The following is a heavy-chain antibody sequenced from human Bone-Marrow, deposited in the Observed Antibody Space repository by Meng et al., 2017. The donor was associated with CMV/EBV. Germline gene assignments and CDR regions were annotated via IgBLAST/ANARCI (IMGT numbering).Heavy chain of an antibody. V-gene: IGHV3-11*01. CDR1: GFTFSDYY. J-gene: IGHJ6*02. D-gene: IGHD4-17*01. CDR3: ASGTTVTTFYYYYGMDV. CDR2: ISSSGSTI. Sequence: SCAASGFTFSDYYMSWIRQAPGKGLEWVSYISSSGSTIYYADSVKGRFTISRDNAKNSLYLQMNSLRAEDTAVYYCASGTTVTTFYYYYGMDVWGQGTTVTVSS.